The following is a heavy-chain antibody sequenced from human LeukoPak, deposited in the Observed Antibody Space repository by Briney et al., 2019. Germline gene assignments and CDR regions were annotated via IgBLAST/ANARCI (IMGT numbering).Heavy chain of an antibody. V-gene: IGHV3-30*01. CDR2: ISYDGSNK. Sequence: GRSLRLSCAASGFTFSSYAMHWVRQAPGKGLEWVAVISYDGSNKYYADSVKGRFTISRDNSKNTLYLQMNSLRAEDTAVYYCVRDREYQLLYILDYWGQGTLVTVSS. D-gene: IGHD2-2*02. J-gene: IGHJ4*02. CDR1: GFTFSSYA. CDR3: VRDREYQLLYILDY.